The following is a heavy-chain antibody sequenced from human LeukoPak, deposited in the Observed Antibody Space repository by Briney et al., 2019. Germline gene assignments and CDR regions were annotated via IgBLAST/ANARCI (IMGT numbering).Heavy chain of an antibody. J-gene: IGHJ4*02. Sequence: PGGSLRLSCAASGFTFSTYGMHWVRQAPGKGLEWVAVISFDGSHKYYADSVKGRYTISRDNSKNTLYLEMDSLRAEDTAVYYCATLSSRYYYGSGSPSIDYWGQGTLVTVSS. CDR2: ISFDGSHK. V-gene: IGHV3-30*03. CDR3: ATLSSRYYYGSGSPSIDY. D-gene: IGHD3-10*01. CDR1: GFTFSTYG.